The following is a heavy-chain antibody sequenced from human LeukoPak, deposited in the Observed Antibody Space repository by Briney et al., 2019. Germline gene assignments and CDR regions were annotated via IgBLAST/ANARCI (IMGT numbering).Heavy chain of an antibody. CDR2: IYYSGST. CDR1: GGSISSGDYY. Sequence: SETLSLTCTVSGGSISSGDYYWSWIRQPPGKGLEWIGYIYYSGSTYYNPSPKSRVTISVDTSKNQFPLKLSSVTAADTAVYYCARGLEDIVVVPAGYGMDVWGQGTTVTVSS. J-gene: IGHJ6*02. CDR3: ARGLEDIVVVPAGYGMDV. V-gene: IGHV4-30-4*01. D-gene: IGHD2-2*01.